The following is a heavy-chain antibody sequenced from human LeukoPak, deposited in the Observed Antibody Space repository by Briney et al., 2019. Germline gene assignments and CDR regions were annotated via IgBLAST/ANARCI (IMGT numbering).Heavy chain of an antibody. CDR2: IYYSGST. CDR3: ARDPLVGYCSGGSCSDAFDI. J-gene: IGHJ3*02. D-gene: IGHD2-15*01. CDR1: GGSISSYY. Sequence: PSETLSLTCTVSGGSISSYYWSWIRRPPGKGLEWIGYIYYSGSTNYNPSLKSRVTISVDTSKNQFSLKLSSVTAADTAVYYCARDPLVGYCSGGSCSDAFDIWGQGTMVTVSS. V-gene: IGHV4-59*01.